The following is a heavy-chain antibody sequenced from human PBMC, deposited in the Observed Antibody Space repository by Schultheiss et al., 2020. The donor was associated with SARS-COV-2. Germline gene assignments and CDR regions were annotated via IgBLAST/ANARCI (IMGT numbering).Heavy chain of an antibody. J-gene: IGHJ5*02. CDR1: GFTFSSYG. CDR3: ARDRVPQWVVGAHWFDP. CDR2: IWYDGSNK. Sequence: GESLKISCAASGFTFSSYGMHWVRQAPGKGLEWVAVIWYDGSNKYYADSVKGRFTISRDNSKNTLYLQMNSLRAEDTAVYYCARDRVPQWVVGAHWFDPWGQGTLVTVSS. V-gene: IGHV3-33*01. D-gene: IGHD1-26*01.